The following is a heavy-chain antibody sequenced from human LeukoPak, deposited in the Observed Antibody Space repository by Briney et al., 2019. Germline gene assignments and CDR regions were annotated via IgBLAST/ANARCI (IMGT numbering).Heavy chain of an antibody. CDR3: AKESSAHNVWYFDV. CDR1: GFTFSSYV. D-gene: IGHD1-1*01. Sequence: PGGSLRLSCAASGFTFSSYVMSWVRQAPGKGLEWVSTISGSGGDTYYADSVKGRFTISRDNPKNTLDLQMNSLRAEDTAVYYCAKESSAHNVWYFDVWGRGTVVTVSS. CDR2: ISGSGGDT. J-gene: IGHJ2*01. V-gene: IGHV3-23*01.